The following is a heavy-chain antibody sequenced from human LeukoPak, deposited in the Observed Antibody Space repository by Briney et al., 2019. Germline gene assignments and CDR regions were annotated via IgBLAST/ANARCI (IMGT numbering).Heavy chain of an antibody. CDR3: ARGGYGGYVDNWFDP. D-gene: IGHD5-12*01. Sequence: SETLSLTCAVYGGSFSGYYWSWIRQPPGKGLEWIGEISHSGSTNYNPSLKSRVTISVDTSKNQSSLKLSSVTAADTAVSYCARGGYGGYVDNWFDPWGQGTLVTVSS. V-gene: IGHV4-34*01. CDR2: ISHSGST. CDR1: GGSFSGYY. J-gene: IGHJ5*02.